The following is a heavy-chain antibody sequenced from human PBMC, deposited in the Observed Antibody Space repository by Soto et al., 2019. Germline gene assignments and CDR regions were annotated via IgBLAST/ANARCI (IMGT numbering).Heavy chain of an antibody. D-gene: IGHD3-3*01. CDR1: GFTFSSYA. Sequence: GGSLRLSCAASGFTFSSYAMHWVRQAPGKGLEWVAVISYDGSNKYYADSVKGRFTISRDNSKNTLYLQMNSLRAEDTAVYYCAREEYTIFGVVMRRGHDFDIWGQGTMVTVSS. CDR3: AREEYTIFGVVMRRGHDFDI. CDR2: ISYDGSNK. J-gene: IGHJ3*02. V-gene: IGHV3-30-3*01.